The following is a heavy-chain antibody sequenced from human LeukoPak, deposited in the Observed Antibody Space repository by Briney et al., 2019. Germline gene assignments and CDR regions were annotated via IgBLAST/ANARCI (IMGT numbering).Heavy chain of an antibody. CDR2: ISSSSSYI. V-gene: IGHV3-21*01. Sequence: GGSLRLSCAASGFTFSSYSMNWVRQAPGKGLEWVSSISSSSSYIYYADSVKGRFTIPRDNAKNSLYLQMNCLRAEDTAVYYCARDRQYYDSSGYPSFFDYWGQGTLVTVSS. D-gene: IGHD3-22*01. J-gene: IGHJ4*02. CDR1: GFTFSSYS. CDR3: ARDRQYYDSSGYPSFFDY.